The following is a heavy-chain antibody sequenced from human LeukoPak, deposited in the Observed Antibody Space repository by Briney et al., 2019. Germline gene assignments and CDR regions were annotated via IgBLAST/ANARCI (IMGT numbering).Heavy chain of an antibody. Sequence: ASVKVSCKASGYTFTSYDINWVRQATGQGLERMGWMNPNSGNTGYAQKFQGRVTMTRNTSISTAYMELSSLRSEDTAVYYCARWTSAYYDILTGYFSPNWFDPWGQGTLVTVSS. CDR2: MNPNSGNT. V-gene: IGHV1-8*01. CDR3: ARWTSAYYDILTGYFSPNWFDP. CDR1: GYTFTSYD. J-gene: IGHJ5*02. D-gene: IGHD3-9*01.